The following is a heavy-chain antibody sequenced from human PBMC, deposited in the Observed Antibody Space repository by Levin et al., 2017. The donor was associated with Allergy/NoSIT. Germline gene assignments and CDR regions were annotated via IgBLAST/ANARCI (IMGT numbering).Heavy chain of an antibody. CDR2: IYRGGTT. CDR1: GFTVSSHY. Sequence: GESLKISCAASGFTVSSHYMSWVRQAPGKGLEWVSLIYRGGTTYYADSVKGRFTISRDNSNNTLYLQMNSLRAEDTAVYYCARRYYGLGTYYMDVWGNGTTVTVAS. CDR3: ARRYYGLGTYYMDV. J-gene: IGHJ6*03. V-gene: IGHV3-66*01. D-gene: IGHD3-10*01.